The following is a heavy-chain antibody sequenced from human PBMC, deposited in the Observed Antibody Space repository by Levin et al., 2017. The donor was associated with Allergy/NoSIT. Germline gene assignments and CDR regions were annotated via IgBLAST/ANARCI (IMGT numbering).Heavy chain of an antibody. Sequence: GESLKISCAASGFTFSNAWMSWVRQAPGKGLEWVGRIKSKTDGGTTDYAAPVKGRFTISRDDSKNTLYLQMNSLKTEDTAVYYCTTCGYSGYDAGNYFDYWGQGTLVTVSS. CDR1: GFTFSNAW. CDR3: TTCGYSGYDAGNYFDY. CDR2: IKSKTDGGTT. J-gene: IGHJ4*02. D-gene: IGHD5-12*01. V-gene: IGHV3-15*01.